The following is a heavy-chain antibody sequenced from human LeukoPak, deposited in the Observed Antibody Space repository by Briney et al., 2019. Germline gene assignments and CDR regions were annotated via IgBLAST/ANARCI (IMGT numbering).Heavy chain of an antibody. J-gene: IGHJ4*02. V-gene: IGHV3-48*01. CDR3: ARTLGGKVPAALYYFDY. Sequence: GGSLRLSCAASGFTFSSYSMNWVRQAPGKGLEWVSYISSSSSTIYYADSVKGRFTISRDNAKNSLYLQMNSLRAEDTAVYYCARTLGGKVPAALYYFDYWGQGTLVTVSS. CDR2: ISSSSSTI. D-gene: IGHD2-2*01. CDR1: GFTFSSYS.